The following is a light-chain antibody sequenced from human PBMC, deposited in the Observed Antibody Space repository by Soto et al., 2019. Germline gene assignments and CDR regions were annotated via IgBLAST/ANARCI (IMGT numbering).Light chain of an antibody. CDR3: LQDYNFPWT. Sequence: AIQMTQSPSSLSASVGDRVTISCRASQGIRDELGWYQQKPGKAPMLLIYAASSLQSGVPSRFRGSGAGTDFILTISSLHPEEFATYYCLQDYNFPWTCGQGTKVEIK. CDR1: QGIRDE. CDR2: AAS. J-gene: IGKJ1*01. V-gene: IGKV1-6*01.